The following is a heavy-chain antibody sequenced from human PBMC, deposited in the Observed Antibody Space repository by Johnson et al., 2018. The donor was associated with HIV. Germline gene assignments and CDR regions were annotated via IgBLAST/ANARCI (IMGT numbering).Heavy chain of an antibody. Sequence: VQLVESGGGVVQPGRSLRLSCAASGFIFSTYAMHWVRQAPGKGLEWVTAISASGGSTYYADSVKGRFTISRDTAKNTLYLQMNNLRPEDTALYYCARRLWFRNLYDAFDIWGQGTMVTVSS. CDR2: ISASGGST. CDR3: ARRLWFRNLYDAFDI. D-gene: IGHD3-10*01. J-gene: IGHJ3*02. V-gene: IGHV3-23*04. CDR1: GFIFSTYA.